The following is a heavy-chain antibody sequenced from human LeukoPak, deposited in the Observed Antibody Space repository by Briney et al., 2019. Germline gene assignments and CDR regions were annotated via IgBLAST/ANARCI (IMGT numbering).Heavy chain of an antibody. J-gene: IGHJ4*02. CDR1: GFTFSSYG. CDR3: ARDSRKGLRYFDWLLSPFDY. Sequence: PGGSLRLSCAASGFTFSSYGMHWVRQAPGKGLEWVAVIWYDGSNKYYADSVKGRFTISRDNSKNTLYLQMNSLRAEDTAVYYCARDSRKGLRYFDWLLSPFDYWGQGTLVTVSS. D-gene: IGHD3-9*01. CDR2: IWYDGSNK. V-gene: IGHV3-33*01.